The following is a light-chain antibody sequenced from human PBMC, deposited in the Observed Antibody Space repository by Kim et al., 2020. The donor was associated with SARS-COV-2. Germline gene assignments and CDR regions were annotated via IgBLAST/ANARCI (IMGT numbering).Light chain of an antibody. J-gene: IGKJ4*01. CDR1: QGISNY. V-gene: IGKV1-27*01. CDR3: QEYGSAPRT. CDR2: AAS. Sequence: DIQLTQSPASLSSSVGDRVTITCRASQGISNYLAWYQQKPGKVPKLLIYAASTLQSGVPSRFSGSGSGTDFTLTISSLQPEDVATYYCQEYGSAPRTFGVGTKVDIK.